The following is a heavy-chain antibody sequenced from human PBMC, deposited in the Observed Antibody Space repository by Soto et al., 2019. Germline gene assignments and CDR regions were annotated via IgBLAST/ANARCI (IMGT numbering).Heavy chain of an antibody. V-gene: IGHV1-18*04. CDR2: IGGYNGNT. J-gene: IGHJ4*01. CDR3: ARVDSYDSSGYYAY. CDR1: GYPFTIYG. D-gene: IGHD3-22*01. Sequence: QVQLVQSGAEVKKPGASVKVSCKASGYPFTIYGSSWVRQAPGQGLEWMGWIGGYNGNTDYAQNLQDRVTLTTDASTSSVSMELRSRRSDDTAVYYCARVDSYDSSGYYAYWGHGPLITVS.